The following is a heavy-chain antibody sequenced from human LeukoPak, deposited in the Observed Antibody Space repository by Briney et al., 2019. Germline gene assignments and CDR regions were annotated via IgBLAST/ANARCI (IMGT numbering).Heavy chain of an antibody. D-gene: IGHD3-16*02. Sequence: ASVKVSCKASGYTFTSYYMHWVRQAPGQGLEWMGIINPSGGSTSYAQKFQGRVTMTRDTSTSTVYMELSSLRSEDTAVYYCAGAYDYVWGSYRPFDYWGQGTLVTVSS. CDR3: AGAYDYVWGSYRPFDY. J-gene: IGHJ4*02. CDR1: GYTFTSYY. CDR2: INPSGGST. V-gene: IGHV1-46*01.